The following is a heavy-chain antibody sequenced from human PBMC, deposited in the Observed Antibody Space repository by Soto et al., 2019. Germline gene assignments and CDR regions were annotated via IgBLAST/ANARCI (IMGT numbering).Heavy chain of an antibody. CDR1: GGSFSGYY. J-gene: IGHJ6*02. CDR3: ARGYGDIAAAGTSYYGMDV. V-gene: IGHV4-34*01. Sequence: SETLSLTCAVYGGSFSGYYWSWTRQPPGKGLEWIGEINHSGSTNYNPSLKSRVTISVDTSKNQFSLKLSSVTAADTAVYYCARGYGDIAAAGTSYYGMDVWGQGTTVTVSS. D-gene: IGHD6-13*01. CDR2: INHSGST.